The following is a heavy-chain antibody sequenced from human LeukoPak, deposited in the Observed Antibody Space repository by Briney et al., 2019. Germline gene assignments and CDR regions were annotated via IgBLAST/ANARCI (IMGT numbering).Heavy chain of an antibody. CDR1: GGTFSSYA. D-gene: IGHD3-22*01. Sequence: SVKVSCKASGGTFSSYAISWVRQAPGQGLEWMGGIIPIFGTANYAQKFQGRVTITADESTSTAYMELSSLRSEDTAVYSCASEKQHYYDSSGYYGPINWFDPWGQGTLVTVSS. CDR3: ASEKQHYYDSSGYYGPINWFDP. CDR2: IIPIFGTA. J-gene: IGHJ5*02. V-gene: IGHV1-69*13.